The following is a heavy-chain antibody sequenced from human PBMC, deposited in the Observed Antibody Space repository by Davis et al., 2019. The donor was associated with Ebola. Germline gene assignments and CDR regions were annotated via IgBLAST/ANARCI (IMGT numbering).Heavy chain of an antibody. CDR1: GYTFTGYY. CDR2: INPNSGGT. V-gene: IGHV1-2*02. D-gene: IGHD2-2*01. Sequence: ASVKVSCKASGYTFTGYYIHWVRQAPGQGLEWMGWINPNSGGTNYAQKFQGRVTMTRDTSISTAYMELSRLRSDDTAVYYCARDPGTHYQLLGGWFDPWGQGTLVTVSS. CDR3: ARDPGTHYQLLGGWFDP. J-gene: IGHJ5*02.